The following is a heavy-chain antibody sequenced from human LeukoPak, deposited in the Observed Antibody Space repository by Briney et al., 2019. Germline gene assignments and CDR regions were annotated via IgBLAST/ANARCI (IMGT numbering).Heavy chain of an antibody. V-gene: IGHV4-34*01. CDR1: GGSISSYY. D-gene: IGHD3-10*01. CDR2: INHSGST. CDR3: ARLRKLLWFGERFDY. J-gene: IGHJ4*02. Sequence: SETLSLTCTVSGGSISSYYWSWIRQPPGKGLEWIGEINHSGSTNYNPSLKSRVTISVDTSKNQFSLKLSSVTAADTAVYYCARLRKLLWFGERFDYWGQGTLVTVSS.